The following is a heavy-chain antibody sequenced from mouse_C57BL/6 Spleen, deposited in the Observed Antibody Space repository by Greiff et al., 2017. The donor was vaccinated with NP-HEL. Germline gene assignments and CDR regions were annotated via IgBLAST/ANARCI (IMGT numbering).Heavy chain of an antibody. CDR1: GYTFTSYW. D-gene: IGHD4-1*01. CDR3: ASWDGGYFDY. Sequence: VQLQQSGAELVRPGSSVKLSCKASGYTFTSYWMHWVKQRPIQGLEWIGNIDPSDSETHYNQKFKDKATLTVDKSSSTAYMQLSSLTSEDSAVYYCASWDGGYFDYWGQGTTLTVSS. V-gene: IGHV1-52*01. J-gene: IGHJ2*01. CDR2: IDPSDSET.